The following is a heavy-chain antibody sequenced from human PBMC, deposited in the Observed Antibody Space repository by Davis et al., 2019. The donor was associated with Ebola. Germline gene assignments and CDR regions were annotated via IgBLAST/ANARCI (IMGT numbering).Heavy chain of an antibody. V-gene: IGHV1-2*02. Sequence: ASVKVSCKASGYTFTAHYLHWVRQAPGQGLEWMGWINPNSGDTKYAQKFQGIISMTRATTTNTAYMELTRPTFDDTAVYFCARGSNFWSGYFMAYFDYWGQGTLVTVSS. J-gene: IGHJ4*02. CDR1: GYTFTAHY. CDR2: INPNSGDT. CDR3: ARGSNFWSGYFMAYFDY. D-gene: IGHD3-3*01.